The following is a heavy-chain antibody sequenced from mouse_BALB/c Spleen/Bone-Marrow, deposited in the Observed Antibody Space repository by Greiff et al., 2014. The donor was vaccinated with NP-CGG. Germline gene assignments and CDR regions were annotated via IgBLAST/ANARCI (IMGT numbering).Heavy chain of an antibody. Sequence: VQLQQSGAEVVRPGTSVKVSCKASGYDFTSYLIEWIKQRPGQGVEWIGVINPGSGGSNYNEKFTGKATLTVDKSSSTAYMQLSSLTSDDSAVYFCARNANWLFTYWGQGTLVTVSA. CDR3: ARNANWLFTY. D-gene: IGHD4-1*01. CDR2: INPGSGGS. V-gene: IGHV1-54*01. J-gene: IGHJ3*01. CDR1: GYDFTSYL.